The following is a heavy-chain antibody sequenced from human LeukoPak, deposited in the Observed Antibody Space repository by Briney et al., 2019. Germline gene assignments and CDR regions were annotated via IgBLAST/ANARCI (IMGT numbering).Heavy chain of an antibody. CDR2: IRYDGSNK. CDR1: GFTFSSYG. CDR3: AKDRIVVVAAATGPDY. D-gene: IGHD2-2*01. V-gene: IGHV3-30*02. Sequence: PGGSLRLSCAASGFTFSSYGMHWVRQAPGKGLEWVAFIRYDGSNKYYADSVKGRFTISRDNSKNTLYLQMNSLRAEDTAVYYCAKDRIVVVAAATGPDYWGQGTLVTVSS. J-gene: IGHJ4*02.